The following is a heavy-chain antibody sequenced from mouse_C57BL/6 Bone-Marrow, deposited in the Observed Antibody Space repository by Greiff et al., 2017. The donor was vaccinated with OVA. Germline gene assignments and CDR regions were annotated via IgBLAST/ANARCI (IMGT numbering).Heavy chain of an antibody. CDR1: GYSFTDYN. V-gene: IGHV1-39*01. CDR2: INPNYGTT. J-gene: IGHJ4*01. Sequence: EVQLQGSGPELVKPGASVKISCKASGYSFTDYNMNWVKQSNGKSLERIGVINPNYGTTSYNQKFKGKATLTVDQSSSTAYMQLNSLTSEDSAVYYCARRTGTRSMIDAMDYWGQGTSVTVSS. CDR3: ARRTGTRSMIDAMDY. D-gene: IGHD4-1*01.